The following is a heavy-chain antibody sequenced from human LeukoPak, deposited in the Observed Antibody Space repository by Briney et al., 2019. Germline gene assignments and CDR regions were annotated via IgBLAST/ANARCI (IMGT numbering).Heavy chain of an antibody. Sequence: GGSLRLSCAASGFTFSSYSMNWVRQAPGKGLEWVSSISSSSSYIYYADSVKDRFTISRDNAKNSLYLQMNSLRAGDTAVYYCATGRIAVADSFDYWGQGTLVTVSS. J-gene: IGHJ4*02. CDR3: ATGRIAVADSFDY. V-gene: IGHV3-21*01. CDR1: GFTFSSYS. CDR2: ISSSSSYI. D-gene: IGHD6-19*01.